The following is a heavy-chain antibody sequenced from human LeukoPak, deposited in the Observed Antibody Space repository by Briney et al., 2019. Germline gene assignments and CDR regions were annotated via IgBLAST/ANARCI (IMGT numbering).Heavy chain of an antibody. J-gene: IGHJ4*02. V-gene: IGHV4-59*08. CDR1: GGSISSYY. CDR3: ARRATMARGVII. Sequence: SETLSLTCTVSGGSISSYYWSWIRQPPGKGLEWIGYIYYSGSTNYNPSLKSRVTISVDTSKNQFSLKLSSVTAADTAVYYCARRATMARGVIIWGQGTLVTVSS. D-gene: IGHD3-10*01. CDR2: IYYSGST.